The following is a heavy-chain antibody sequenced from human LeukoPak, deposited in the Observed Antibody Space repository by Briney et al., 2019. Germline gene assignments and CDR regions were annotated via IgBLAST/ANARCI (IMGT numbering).Heavy chain of an antibody. Sequence: GGSLRLSCAASGFTLSSYWMSWVRQAPGKGLEWVANIKQDGSEKYYVDSVKGRFTISRDNAKNSLYLQMNSLRAEDTAVYYCARVRGHYGMDVWGQGTTVTVSS. CDR3: ARVRGHYGMDV. CDR2: IKQDGSEK. V-gene: IGHV3-7*01. J-gene: IGHJ6*02. CDR1: GFTLSSYW. D-gene: IGHD3-16*01.